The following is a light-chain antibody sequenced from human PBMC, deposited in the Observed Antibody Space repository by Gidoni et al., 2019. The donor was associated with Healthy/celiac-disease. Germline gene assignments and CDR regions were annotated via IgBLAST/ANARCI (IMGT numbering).Light chain of an antibody. CDR2: EVS. J-gene: IGLJ1*01. CDR3: SSYTSSSTLV. CDR1: SSDVGGYNY. V-gene: IGLV2-14*01. Sequence: QSALTQPASVSGSPGQSITLSCTGTSSDVGGYNYDSWYQQHPGKAPKLMINEVSNRPSGVSNRFSGSKSGNTASLTISELQAEDEADYYCSSYTSSSTLVFGTGTKVTVL.